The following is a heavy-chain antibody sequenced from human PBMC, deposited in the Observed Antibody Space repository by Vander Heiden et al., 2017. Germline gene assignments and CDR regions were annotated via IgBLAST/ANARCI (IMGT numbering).Heavy chain of an antibody. Sequence: QVQLVESGGGVVQPGRALRPSCAASGFTFTTYGIHWGRQAPGRGLEWVAHIWYDGDNKYYADSVKGRFTISRDNSKNTVYLQMNSLRPDDTAVYYCARDPSTMDGDYPRYWGQGTLVTVSS. CDR3: ARDPSTMDGDYPRY. CDR2: IWYDGDNK. J-gene: IGHJ4*02. D-gene: IGHD4-17*01. CDR1: GFTFTTYG. V-gene: IGHV3-33*01.